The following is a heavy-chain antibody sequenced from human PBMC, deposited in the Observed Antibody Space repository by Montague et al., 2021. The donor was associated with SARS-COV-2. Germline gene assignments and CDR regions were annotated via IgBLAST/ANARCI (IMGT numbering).Heavy chain of an antibody. CDR1: GFTFSSYE. D-gene: IGHD3/OR15-3a*01. CDR2: ISSSSSTI. J-gene: IGHJ6*02. V-gene: IGHV3-48*03. Sequence: SLRLSCAASGFTFSSYEMNWVRQAPGKGLEWVSYISSSSSTIYYADSVKGRFTISRDNAKNSLYLQMNSLSVEDTAVYYCARGASDWLLWGYGMDVWGQGTTVTVSS. CDR3: ARGASDWLLWGYGMDV.